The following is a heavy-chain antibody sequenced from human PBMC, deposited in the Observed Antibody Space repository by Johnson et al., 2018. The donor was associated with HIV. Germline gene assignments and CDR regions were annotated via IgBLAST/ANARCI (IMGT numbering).Heavy chain of an antibody. CDR1: LFTCHDYA. Sequence: LLRPDECPRLSATAALFTCHDYAIHWVRQAPGKGLEWVSGISWNSCSIGYVDSVKGRFTISRDNAKNSLYLQMNSLRAEDTAVYYCARGGVLRYFDWLFEDAFDIWGQGTMVTVSS. CDR2: ISWNSCSI. CDR3: ARGGVLRYFDWLFEDAFDI. V-gene: IGHV3-9*01. D-gene: IGHD3-9*01. J-gene: IGHJ3*02.